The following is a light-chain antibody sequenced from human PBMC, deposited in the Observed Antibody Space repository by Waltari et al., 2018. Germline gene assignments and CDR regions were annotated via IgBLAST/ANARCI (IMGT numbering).Light chain of an antibody. V-gene: IGKV3-20*01. CDR1: QSVSRA. CDR3: KHYLRLPVT. CDR2: GAS. Sequence: EIVLTQSPGTLSLSLGERATVSCRASQSVSRALAWYQQKPGQAPRLLIYGASTQATGIPDRFSASGSGTDFSLTISRLVPDDFAVYYCKHYLRLPVTFGQGTTVEI. J-gene: IGKJ1*01.